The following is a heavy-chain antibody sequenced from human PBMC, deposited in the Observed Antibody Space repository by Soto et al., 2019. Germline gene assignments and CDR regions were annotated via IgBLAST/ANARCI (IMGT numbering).Heavy chain of an antibody. D-gene: IGHD5-12*01. CDR2: IIPIFGTA. Sequence: RASVKVSCKASGGTFSSYAISWVRQAPGQGLEWMGGIIPIFGTANYAQKFQGRVTITADESTSTAYMELSSLRSEDTAVYYCARNAPPIVATIKGGWVYWGQGTLVTVSS. CDR1: GGTFSSYA. V-gene: IGHV1-69*13. CDR3: ARNAPPIVATIKGGWVY. J-gene: IGHJ4*02.